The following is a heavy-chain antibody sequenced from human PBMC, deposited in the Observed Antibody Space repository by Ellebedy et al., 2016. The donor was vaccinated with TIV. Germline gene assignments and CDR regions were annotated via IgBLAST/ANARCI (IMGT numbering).Heavy chain of an antibody. V-gene: IGHV3-23*01. J-gene: IGHJ4*02. CDR2: ITDSGGGT. CDR1: GFSFTTNA. CDR3: AKEGGQWGYGETFDY. Sequence: PGGSLRLSCVASGFSFTTNAMSWVRQAPGKGLDWVSAITDSGGGTFYANSVWGRFTISRDNSKRTLYLQRNSLRVEDTAVYYCAKEGGQWGYGETFDYWGPGVLVTVSS. D-gene: IGHD3-10*01.